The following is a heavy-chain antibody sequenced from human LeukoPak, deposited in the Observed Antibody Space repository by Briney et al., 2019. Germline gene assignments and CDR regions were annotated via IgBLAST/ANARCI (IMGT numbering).Heavy chain of an antibody. CDR2: IYTSGST. J-gene: IGHJ6*03. CDR3: ASSVRLPVLRFLEWSDMDV. Sequence: SENLSLTCTVSGGSISSYYWSWIRQPAGKGLEWIGRIYTSGSTNYNPSLKSRVTMSVDTSKNQFSLKLSSVTAADTAVYYCASSVRLPVLRFLEWSDMDVWGKGTTVTVSS. V-gene: IGHV4-4*07. CDR1: GGSISSYY. D-gene: IGHD3-3*01.